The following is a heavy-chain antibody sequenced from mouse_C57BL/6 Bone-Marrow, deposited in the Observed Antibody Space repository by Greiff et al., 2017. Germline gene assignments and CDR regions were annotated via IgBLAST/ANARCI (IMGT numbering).Heavy chain of an antibody. Sequence: QVQLQQPGAELVRPGSSVKLSCKASGYTFTSYWMHWVKQRPIQGLEWIGNIDPSDSETHYNQKFKDKATLTVNKSSSTASMQLSSLTSEYSAVSYCARSLSDSSGYVGFAYWGQGTLVTVSA. CDR3: ARSLSDSSGYVGFAY. J-gene: IGHJ3*01. D-gene: IGHD3-2*02. CDR1: GYTFTSYW. V-gene: IGHV1-52*01. CDR2: IDPSDSET.